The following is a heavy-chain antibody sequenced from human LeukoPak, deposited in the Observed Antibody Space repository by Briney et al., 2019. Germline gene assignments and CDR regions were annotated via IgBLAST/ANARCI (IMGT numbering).Heavy chain of an antibody. D-gene: IGHD1-1*01. CDR2: ISGDGGNK. J-gene: IGHJ4*02. Sequence: GGSLRLSCEASGFTFHEHDMDWVRQAPGEGLEWVSLISGDGGNKHYAGSVKGRFTVSRDNSKNFLSLQLNSLRSEDTALYFCAKRSGSPHNFDYWGQGAQVTVSS. CDR1: GFTFHEHD. CDR3: AKRSGSPHNFDY. V-gene: IGHV3-43*02.